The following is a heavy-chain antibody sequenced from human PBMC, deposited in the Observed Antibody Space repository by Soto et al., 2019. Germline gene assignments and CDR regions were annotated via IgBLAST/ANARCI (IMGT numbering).Heavy chain of an antibody. CDR1: GGTFSSYA. CDR2: IIPIFGTA. CDR3: ARDNSATGNYYGMDV. V-gene: IGHV1-69*13. D-gene: IGHD6-25*01. J-gene: IGHJ6*02. Sequence: SAQVSCKASGGTFSSYAISWVRQPPGQGHEWMGGIIPIFGTANYAQKFQGRVTITADESTSTAYMELSSLRSEDTAVYYCARDNSATGNYYGMDVWGQGTTVTVSS.